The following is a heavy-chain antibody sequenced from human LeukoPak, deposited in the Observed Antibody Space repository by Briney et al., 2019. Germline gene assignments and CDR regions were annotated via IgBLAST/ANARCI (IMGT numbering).Heavy chain of an antibody. CDR2: IYYSGST. CDR3: ARRGPETSSSPGLFDY. Sequence: TGGSLRLSCAASGFTFSSYAMSWVRQAPGKGLEWIGSIYYSGSTYYNPSLKSRVTISVDTSKNQFSLKLSSVTAADTAVYYCARRGPETSSSPGLFDYWGQGTLVTVSS. J-gene: IGHJ4*02. CDR1: GFTFSSYA. V-gene: IGHV4-39*01. D-gene: IGHD6-6*01.